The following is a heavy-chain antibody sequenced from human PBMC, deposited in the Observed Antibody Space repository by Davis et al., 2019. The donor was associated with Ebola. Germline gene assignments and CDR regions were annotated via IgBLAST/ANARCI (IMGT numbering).Heavy chain of an antibody. CDR3: TRGWAFDI. J-gene: IGHJ3*02. CDR1: GGSISSYY. D-gene: IGHD5-24*01. CDR2: ISTSGST. V-gene: IGHV4-4*07. Sequence: PGGSLRLSCTVSGGSISSYYWSWIQQPAGKGLEWIGRISTSGSTNYNPSLKSRVTMSLDTSKNQFSLKLSSVTAADTAVYYCTRGWAFDIWGQGTMVTVSS.